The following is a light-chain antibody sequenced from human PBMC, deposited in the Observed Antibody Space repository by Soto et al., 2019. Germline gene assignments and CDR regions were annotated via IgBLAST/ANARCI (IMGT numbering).Light chain of an antibody. CDR3: QQRSNWLT. CDR1: QSASSY. J-gene: IGKJ4*01. V-gene: IGKV3-11*01. CDR2: DAS. Sequence: IVLTQSPATLSLSPGERATLSCRASQSASSYLAWYQQKPGQAPRLLIYDASNRTTGIPARFSGSGSGTDFTLTISSLGPEDFAVYYCQQRSNWLTFGGGTKVEIK.